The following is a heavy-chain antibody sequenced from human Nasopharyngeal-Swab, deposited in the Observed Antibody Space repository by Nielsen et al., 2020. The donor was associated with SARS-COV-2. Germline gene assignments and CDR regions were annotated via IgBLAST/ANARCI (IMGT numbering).Heavy chain of an antibody. CDR3: ARGRPSSGSSAYYYYGMDV. D-gene: IGHD1-26*01. J-gene: IGHJ6*02. Sequence: GESLKISCKGSGYTLTSYWISWVRQMPGKGLEWMGRIDPSGSYTNYNPSFQGHVTISVDKSISTAYLQWSSLKASDTAMYYCARGRPSSGSSAYYYYGMDVWGQGTTVTVSS. CDR2: IDPSGSYT. CDR1: GYTLTSYW. V-gene: IGHV5-10-1*01.